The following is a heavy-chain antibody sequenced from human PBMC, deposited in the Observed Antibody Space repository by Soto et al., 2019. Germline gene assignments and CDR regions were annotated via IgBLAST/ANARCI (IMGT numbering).Heavy chain of an antibody. J-gene: IGHJ6*02. CDR3: ARVDRGISLCYYYYGVDV. CDR1: GFTFSSYG. Sequence: QVQLVESGGGVVQPGRSLRLSCAVSGFTFSSYGMHWVRQAPGKGLEWVAVIWYDGSSKYYADSVKGRFTISRDNSKNTLYLQMDSLRAEDTAVYYCARVDRGISLCYYYYGVDVWGQGTTVTVSS. D-gene: IGHD2-2*01. V-gene: IGHV3-33*01. CDR2: IWYDGSSK.